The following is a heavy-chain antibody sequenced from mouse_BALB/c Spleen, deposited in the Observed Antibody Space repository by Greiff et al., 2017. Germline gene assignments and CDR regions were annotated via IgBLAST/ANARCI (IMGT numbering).Heavy chain of an antibody. CDR1: GFTFSSYG. CDR2: ISSGGSYT. CDR3: ARRRGYYYGSSGNWYFDV. J-gene: IGHJ1*01. V-gene: IGHV5-6*02. Sequence: EVKLMESGGDLVKPGGSLKLSCAASGFTFSSYGMSWVRQTPDKRLEWVATISSGGSYTYYPDSVKGRFTISRDNAKNTLYLQMSSLKSEDTAMYYCARRRGYYYGSSGNWYFDVWGAGTTVTVSS. D-gene: IGHD1-1*01.